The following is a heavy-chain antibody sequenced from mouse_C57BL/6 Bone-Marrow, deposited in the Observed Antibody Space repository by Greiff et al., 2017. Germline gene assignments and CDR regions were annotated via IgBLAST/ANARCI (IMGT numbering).Heavy chain of an antibody. CDR3: ARKKYEGFAY. D-gene: IGHD2-3*01. CDR1: GYTFTSYW. V-gene: IGHV1-53*01. Sequence: QVQLQQPGTELVKPGASVKLSCKASGYTFTSYWMHWVKQRPGQGLEWIGNINPSNGGTKYNEKFKSKATLTVDKASSTAYMQLSRLTSEDSAVYDCARKKYEGFAYWGQGTLVTVSA. CDR2: INPSNGGT. J-gene: IGHJ3*01.